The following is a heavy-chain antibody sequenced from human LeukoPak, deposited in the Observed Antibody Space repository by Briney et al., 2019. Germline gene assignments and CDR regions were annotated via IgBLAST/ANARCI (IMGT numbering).Heavy chain of an antibody. J-gene: IGHJ4*02. CDR2: INQKGSET. D-gene: IGHD5-24*01. CDR3: ARDHMAD. V-gene: IGHV3-7*01. Sequence: GGSLRLSCAASGFTFSSYWMNWVRQAPGKGLEWVATINQKGSETFYVDSVKGRFIISRDNAKNSVYLLLNNVRVEDTGFYYCARDHMADWGQGILVTVSS. CDR1: GFTFSSYW.